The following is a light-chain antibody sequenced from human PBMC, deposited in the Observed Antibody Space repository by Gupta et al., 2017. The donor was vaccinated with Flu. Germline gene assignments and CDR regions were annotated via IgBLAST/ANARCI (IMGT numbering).Light chain of an antibody. V-gene: IGKV3-20*01. CDR2: GAS. Sequence: PGSLSLSPGERATLSCRASQSVSSSYLAWYQQKPGQAPRLLIYGASSRATGIPDRFSGSGSGTDFTLTISRLEPEDFAVYYCQQYGSSYTFGQGTKLEIK. J-gene: IGKJ2*01. CDR1: QSVSSSY. CDR3: QQYGSSYT.